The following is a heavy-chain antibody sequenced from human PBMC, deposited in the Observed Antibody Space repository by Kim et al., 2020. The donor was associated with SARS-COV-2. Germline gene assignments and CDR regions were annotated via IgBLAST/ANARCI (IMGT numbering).Heavy chain of an antibody. V-gene: IGHV4-59*08. CDR1: GGSISSYY. CDR2: IYYSGST. Sequence: SETLSLTCTVSGGSISSYYWSWIRQPPGKGLEWIGYIYYSGSTNYNPSLKSRVTISVDTSKNQFSLKLSSVTAADTAVYYCARLREGRYSSSWYYFDYWGQGTLVTVSS. J-gene: IGHJ4*02. CDR3: ARLREGRYSSSWYYFDY. D-gene: IGHD6-13*01.